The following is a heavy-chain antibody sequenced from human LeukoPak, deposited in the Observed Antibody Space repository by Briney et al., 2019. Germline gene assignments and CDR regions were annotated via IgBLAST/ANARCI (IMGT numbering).Heavy chain of an antibody. CDR2: IKPNSGDT. CDR1: GYSFADYY. J-gene: IGHJ5*01. V-gene: IGHV1-2*02. Sequence: ASVKVSCKASGYSFADYYMHWVRQAPGQGLEWMGWIKPNSGDTRSAQKFQGRVTMTRDTSISTAYMKLSSLRYDDTAVYYCATNILVRDIINWFDPWGQGTLVTVSS. CDR3: ATNILVRDIINWFDP. D-gene: IGHD3-10*01.